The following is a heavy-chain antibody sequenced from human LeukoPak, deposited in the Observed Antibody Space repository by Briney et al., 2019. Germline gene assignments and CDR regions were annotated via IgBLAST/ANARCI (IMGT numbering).Heavy chain of an antibody. D-gene: IGHD3-10*01. CDR2: IYHSGST. CDR1: GGSFSGYY. Sequence: SETLSLTCAVYGGSFSGYYWSWIRQPPGKGLEWIGEIYHSGSTNYNPSLKSRVTISVDKSKNQFSLKLSSVTAADTAVYYCARGRDYYGSGSYSGNWFDPWGQGTLVTVSS. CDR3: ARGRDYYGSGSYSGNWFDP. J-gene: IGHJ5*02. V-gene: IGHV4-34*01.